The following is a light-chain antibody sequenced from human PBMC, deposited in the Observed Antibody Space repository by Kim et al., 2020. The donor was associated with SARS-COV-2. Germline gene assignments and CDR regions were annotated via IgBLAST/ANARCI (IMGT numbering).Light chain of an antibody. CDR1: NIGSKS. CDR3: QVWDSSSDQYV. CDR2: YDS. J-gene: IGLJ1*01. Sequence: APGKTARITCGGTNIGSKSVHWYQQKPGQAPVLVIYYDSDRPSGIPERFSGSNSGNTATLTISRVEAGDEADYYCQVWDSSSDQYVFGTGTKVTVL. V-gene: IGLV3-21*04.